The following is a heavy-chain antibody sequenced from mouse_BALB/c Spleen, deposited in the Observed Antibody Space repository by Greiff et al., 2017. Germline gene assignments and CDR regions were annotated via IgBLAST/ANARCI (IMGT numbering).Heavy chain of an antibody. CDR3: DTDGSGYRLAY. CDR2: IWAGGST. CDR1: GFSLTSDG. Sequence: VQLVESGPGLVAPSQSLSITCTVSGFSLTSDGLHWVRQPPGKGLEWLGVIWAGGSTNYNSALISRLSISKDKSKSQVFLKMNSLQTDDTAMCSRDTDGSGYRLAYWGQGTLVTVSA. D-gene: IGHD3-1*01. V-gene: IGHV2-9*02. J-gene: IGHJ3*01.